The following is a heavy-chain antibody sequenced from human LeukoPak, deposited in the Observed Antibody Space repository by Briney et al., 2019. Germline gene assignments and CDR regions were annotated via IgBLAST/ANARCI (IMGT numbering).Heavy chain of an antibody. CDR2: IIPIFGTA. V-gene: IGHV1-69*13. CDR1: GGTFSSYA. D-gene: IGHD3-9*01. CDR3: ARAALRYSDDAFDI. Sequence: ASVKVSCKASGGTFSSYAISWVRQAPGQGLEWMGGIIPIFGTANYAQKFQGRVTITADESTSTAYMELSSLRSEDTAVYYCARAALRYSDDAFDIWGQGTMVTVSS. J-gene: IGHJ3*02.